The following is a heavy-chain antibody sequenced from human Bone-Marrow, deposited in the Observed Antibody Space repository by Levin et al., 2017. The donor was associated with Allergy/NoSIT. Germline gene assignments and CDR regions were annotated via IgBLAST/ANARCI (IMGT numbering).Heavy chain of an antibody. V-gene: IGHV3-7*04. CDR1: GFSISSYW. CDR2: IKEDGSES. CDR3: ARGLGAYVY. Sequence: LSLTCAVSGFSISSYWMSWVRQTPGKELQWVASIKEDGSESFHVDSVKGRFTISRDNGKNALYLQMNSPRGEDTATYYCARGLGAYVYWGQGTLVSVSS. D-gene: IGHD2-21*01. J-gene: IGHJ4*02.